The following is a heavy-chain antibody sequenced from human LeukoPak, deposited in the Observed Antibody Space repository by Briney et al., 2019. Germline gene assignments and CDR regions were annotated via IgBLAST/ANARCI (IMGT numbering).Heavy chain of an antibody. CDR2: INPNSGGT. CDR3: ARAAPRRAWVDY. D-gene: IGHD6-13*01. V-gene: IGHV1-2*02. J-gene: IGHJ4*02. Sequence: GASVKVSCKASGYTFTGYYMHWVRQAPGQGLEWMGWINPNSGGTNYAQKFQGRVTMIRDTSISTAYMELSRLRSDDTAVYYCARAAPRRAWVDYWGQGTLVTVSS. CDR1: GYTFTGYY.